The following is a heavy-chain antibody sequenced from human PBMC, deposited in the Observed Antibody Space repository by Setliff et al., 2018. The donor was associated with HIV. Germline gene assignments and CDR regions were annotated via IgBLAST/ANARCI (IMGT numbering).Heavy chain of an antibody. D-gene: IGHD2-2*01. CDR3: AIIARNSTSSLDYFDH. CDR1: GFTFTTYS. J-gene: IGHJ4*02. V-gene: IGHV3-48*01. Sequence: PGESLKISCTASGFTFTTYSMNWVRQAPGNGLEWVSYISGTGYNKHYADSVRGRFTVSRDNDKRSMYLQMNSLRVEDTAVYYCAIIARNSTSSLDYFDHWGRGTLVTVSS. CDR2: ISGTGYNK.